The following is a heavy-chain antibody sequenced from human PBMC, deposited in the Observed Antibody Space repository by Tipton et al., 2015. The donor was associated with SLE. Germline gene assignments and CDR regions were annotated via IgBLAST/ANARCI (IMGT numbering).Heavy chain of an antibody. D-gene: IGHD5-12*01. Sequence: SLRLSCAAPGFTFSSYAMHWVRQAPGKGLEWVAVISYDGSNKYYADPVKGRFTISRDNSKNTLYLQMNSLRAEDTAVYYCARDIVATIGGHFDYWGQGTLVPVSS. V-gene: IGHV3-30*04. J-gene: IGHJ4*02. CDR1: GFTFSSYA. CDR2: ISYDGSNK. CDR3: ARDIVATIGGHFDY.